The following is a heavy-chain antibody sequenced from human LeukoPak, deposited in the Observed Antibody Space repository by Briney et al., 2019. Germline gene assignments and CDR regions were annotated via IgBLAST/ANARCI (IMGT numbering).Heavy chain of an antibody. V-gene: IGHV3-74*01. CDR2: INNDGRST. D-gene: IGHD1-26*01. CDR3: ARNYNGMSY. Sequence: QPGGSLRLSCVASGFAFTNYGMMWVRQAPGKGLVWVSYINNDGRSTTYADSVKGRFTISRDNAKNTLYLQMISLRDDDTAMYYCARNYNGMSYWGQGTLVIVSS. CDR1: GFAFTNYG. J-gene: IGHJ4*02.